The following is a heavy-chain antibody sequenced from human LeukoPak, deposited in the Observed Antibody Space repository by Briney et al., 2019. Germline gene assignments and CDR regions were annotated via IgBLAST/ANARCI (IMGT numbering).Heavy chain of an antibody. CDR2: IWYDGSNK. CDR3: ARSGYGYFLDY. J-gene: IGHJ4*02. V-gene: IGHV3-33*01. Sequence: GGSLRLSCAASGFTFSSYGMHWVRQAPGKGLEWVAVIWYDGSNKYYADSVKGRFTISRDNSKNTLYLQMNSLRAEDTAVYYCARSGYGYFLDYWGQGTLVTVSS. CDR1: GFTFSSYG. D-gene: IGHD5-18*01.